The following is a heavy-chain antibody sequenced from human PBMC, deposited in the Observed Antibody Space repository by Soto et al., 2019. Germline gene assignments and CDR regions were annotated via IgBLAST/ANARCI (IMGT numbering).Heavy chain of an antibody. CDR1: GFTFNTYA. V-gene: IGHV3-30-3*01. D-gene: IGHD6-19*01. J-gene: IGHJ4*02. CDR2: ISYDGITQ. CDR3: AGGVAIRLRSSSSGWHDYFDY. Sequence: QVQLVESGGGVVQPGRSLRLSCAASGFTFNTYATYWVRQAPGKGLDWVAVISYDGITQDYADSVKGRFTISRDNSKNTLYLTMTSLRPEDTAGYYCAGGVAIRLRSSSSGWHDYFDYWGQGTLVTVSS.